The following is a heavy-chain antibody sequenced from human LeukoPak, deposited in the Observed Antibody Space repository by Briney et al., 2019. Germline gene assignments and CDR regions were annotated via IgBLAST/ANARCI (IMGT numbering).Heavy chain of an antibody. D-gene: IGHD5-18*01. CDR1: GGSISSYY. Sequence: PSETLSLTCTVSGGSISSYYWSWIRQPPGKGLEWIGYIYYNGSTNYNPSLKSRVTISVDTSKNQFSLKLSSVTAADTAVYYCARSQGGYSYGLFDYWGQGTLVTVSS. CDR3: ARSQGGYSYGLFDY. V-gene: IGHV4-59*08. J-gene: IGHJ4*02. CDR2: IYYNGST.